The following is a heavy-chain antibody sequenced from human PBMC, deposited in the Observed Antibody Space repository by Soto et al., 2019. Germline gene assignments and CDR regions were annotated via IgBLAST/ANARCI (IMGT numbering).Heavy chain of an antibody. D-gene: IGHD3-16*01. CDR1: GYTFTSQY. CDR3: PREGENSKYIYRLFRFDP. V-gene: IGHV1-46*01. CDR2: INPSDGST. Sequence: AAVKVSCKAYGYTFTSQYMHWVRQAPGQGLEWMGIINPSDGSTSYPQEFQGRVTMTRDTSTSTVYMELTSLRSDDTAVYYCPREGENSKYIYRLFRFDPWGQGTQVTVSS. J-gene: IGHJ5*02.